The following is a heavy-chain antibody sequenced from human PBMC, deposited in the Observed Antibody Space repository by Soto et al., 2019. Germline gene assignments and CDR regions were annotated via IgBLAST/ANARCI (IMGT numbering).Heavy chain of an antibody. Sequence: QVKLVQSGAEVKKPGASVKVSCKASGYTFTSYGISWVRQAPGQGLEWMGWISANNGNTNYAQKLQGRVTMTTDTSTSTAYMELRSLRSDDTAVYYCARDWSARDYGGNSGYWGQGTLVTVSS. V-gene: IGHV1-18*01. CDR3: ARDWSARDYGGNSGY. J-gene: IGHJ4*02. CDR2: ISANNGNT. CDR1: GYTFTSYG. D-gene: IGHD4-17*01.